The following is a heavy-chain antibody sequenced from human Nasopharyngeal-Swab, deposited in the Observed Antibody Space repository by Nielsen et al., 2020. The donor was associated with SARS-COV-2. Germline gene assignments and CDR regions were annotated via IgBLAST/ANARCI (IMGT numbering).Heavy chain of an antibody. J-gene: IGHJ3*02. D-gene: IGHD4-17*01. CDR1: GGTFSSYA. CDR2: IIPIFGTA. V-gene: IGHV1-69*13. Sequence: SVKVSCKASGGTFSSYAISWVRQAPGQGLEWMGGIIPIFGTANYAQKFQGRVTITADESTSTAYMELSSLRSEDTAVYYRARARYGEEAFDIWGQGTMVTVSS. CDR3: ARARYGEEAFDI.